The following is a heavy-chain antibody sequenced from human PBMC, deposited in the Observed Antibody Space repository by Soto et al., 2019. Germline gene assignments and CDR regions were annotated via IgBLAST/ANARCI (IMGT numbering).Heavy chain of an antibody. CDR3: AKDSGSGSYYNYYYYGMDV. CDR2: ISGSGGST. V-gene: IGHV3-23*01. CDR1: GFTFSSYA. Sequence: GGSLRLSCAASGFTFSSYAMSWVRQAPGKGLEWVSAISGSGGSTYYADSVKGRFTISRDNSKNTLYLQMNSLRAEDTAVYYCAKDSGSGSYYNYYYYGMDVWGQGTTVTVS. J-gene: IGHJ6*02. D-gene: IGHD3-10*01.